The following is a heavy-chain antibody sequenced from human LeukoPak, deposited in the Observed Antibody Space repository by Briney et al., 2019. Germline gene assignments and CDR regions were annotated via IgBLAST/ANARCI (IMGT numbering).Heavy chain of an antibody. D-gene: IGHD5-12*01. CDR1: GFTFTGYY. Sequence: GGSLRLSCAASGFTFTGYYMHWVRQAPGQGLEWMGWINPNSGGTNYAQKFQGGVTMTRDTSISTAYMELTRLRSDDTAVYYCARGGGVATIKDWFDPWGQGTLVTVSS. CDR2: INPNSGGT. CDR3: ARGGGVATIKDWFDP. V-gene: IGHV1-2*02. J-gene: IGHJ5*02.